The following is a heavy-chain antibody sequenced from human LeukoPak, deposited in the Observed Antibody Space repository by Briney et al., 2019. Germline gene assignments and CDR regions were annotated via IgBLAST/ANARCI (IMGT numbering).Heavy chain of an antibody. Sequence: GGPLRLSCVASGFTFSTAWMHWARQTPGKGLVWVSHINGDGRRINYADDVKGRFTISRDNAKNTLYLQMNSLRVEDTAVYYCVRDLPRTSGPWGQGTLVTVSS. J-gene: IGHJ5*02. V-gene: IGHV3-74*01. CDR1: GFTFSTAW. CDR3: VRDLPRTSGP. CDR2: INGDGRRI. D-gene: IGHD3-10*01.